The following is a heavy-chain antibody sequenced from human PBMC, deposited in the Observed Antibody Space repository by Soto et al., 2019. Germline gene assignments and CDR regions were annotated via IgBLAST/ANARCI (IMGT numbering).Heavy chain of an antibody. Sequence: TLSLTCAVSGGSISSGGYSWSWIRQPPGKGLEWIGYIYHSGSTYYNPSLKSRVTTSVDRSKNQFSLKLSSVTAADTAVYYCASGGSSWSYYYYYGMDVWGQGTTVTVSS. CDR2: IYHSGST. D-gene: IGHD6-13*01. V-gene: IGHV4-30-2*01. CDR1: GGSISSGGYS. J-gene: IGHJ6*02. CDR3: ASGGSSWSYYYYYGMDV.